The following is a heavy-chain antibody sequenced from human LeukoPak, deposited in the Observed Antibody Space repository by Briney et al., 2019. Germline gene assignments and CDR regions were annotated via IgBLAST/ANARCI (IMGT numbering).Heavy chain of an antibody. V-gene: IGHV1-2*02. Sequence: ASVKVSCKASGYTFTGYYMHWVRQAPGQGLEWMGWINPNSGGTNYAQKFQGRVTMTRDTSISTAYMELSRLRSDDTAVYYCARDSNPGIAAAGTSNWFDPWGQGTLVTVSS. D-gene: IGHD6-13*01. CDR3: ARDSNPGIAAAGTSNWFDP. J-gene: IGHJ5*02. CDR1: GYTFTGYY. CDR2: INPNSGGT.